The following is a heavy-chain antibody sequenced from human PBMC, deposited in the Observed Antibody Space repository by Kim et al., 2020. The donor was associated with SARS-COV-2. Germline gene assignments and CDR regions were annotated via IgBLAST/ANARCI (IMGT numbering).Heavy chain of an antibody. J-gene: IGHJ6*02. Sequence: SETLSLTCTVSGGSISSSSYYWGWIRQPPGKGLEWIGSIYYSGSTYYNPSLKSRVTISVDTSKNQFSLKLSSVTAADTAVYYCAGEMATIYDYYYYYGMDVWGQGTTVTVSS. CDR2: IYYSGST. CDR3: AGEMATIYDYYYYYGMDV. CDR1: GGSISSSSYY. V-gene: IGHV4-39*01. D-gene: IGHD5-12*01.